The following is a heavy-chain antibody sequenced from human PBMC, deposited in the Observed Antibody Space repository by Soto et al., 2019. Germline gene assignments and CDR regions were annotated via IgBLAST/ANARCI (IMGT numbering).Heavy chain of an antibody. J-gene: IGHJ6*02. CDR2: IDPSDSYT. V-gene: IGHV5-10-1*01. CDR3: ARHNRDIVLMVYAGYYGMDV. Sequence: PGESLKLSCTGSGYSFTRYWISWVRQMPGKGLEWMGRIDPSDSYTNYSPSFQGHVTISADKSVSTAYLQWSSLKASDTAMYYCARHNRDIVLMVYAGYYGMDVWGQGTTVTVSS. CDR1: GYSFTRYW. D-gene: IGHD2-8*01.